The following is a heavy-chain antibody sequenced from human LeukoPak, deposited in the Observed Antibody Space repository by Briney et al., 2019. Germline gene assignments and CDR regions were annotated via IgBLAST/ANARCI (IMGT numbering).Heavy chain of an antibody. CDR3: ARGLDTAMVPFDY. CDR1: GYTFTSYA. J-gene: IGHJ4*02. V-gene: IGHV1-3*01. D-gene: IGHD5-18*01. CDR2: INAGNGNT. Sequence: ASVKVSCKASGYTFTSYAMHWVRQAPGQRLEWMGWINAGNGNTKYSQKFQGRVTMTRDTSTSTIYMELSSLRSEDTAVYYCARGLDTAMVPFDYWGQGTLVTVSS.